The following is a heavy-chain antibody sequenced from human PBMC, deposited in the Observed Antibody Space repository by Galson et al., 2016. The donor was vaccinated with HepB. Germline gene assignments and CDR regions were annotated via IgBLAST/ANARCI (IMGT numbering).Heavy chain of an antibody. CDR3: ARGPRRLRYLLY. CDR1: GGSISGYY. D-gene: IGHD3-9*01. Sequence: SETLSLTCAVYGGSISGYYWSWIRQTPGKGLEWIGEINHSGGSNYTPSLKSRVIMSIDTSKNQLSLRLWSVTAADTAVYYCARGPRRLRYLLYWGQETLVTVSS. CDR2: INHSGGS. V-gene: IGHV4-34*01. J-gene: IGHJ4*02.